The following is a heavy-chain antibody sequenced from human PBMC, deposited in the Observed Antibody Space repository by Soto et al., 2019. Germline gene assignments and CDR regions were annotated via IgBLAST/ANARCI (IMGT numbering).Heavy chain of an antibody. CDR1: GGTFSSYA. D-gene: IGHD1-26*01. Sequence: SVKVSCKASGGTFSSYAISWVRQAPGQGLEWMGGIIPIFGTANYAQKFQGRVTITADKSTSTAYMELSSLRSEGTAVYYCARSHGSFRNWFDPWGQGTLVTVSS. CDR3: ARSHGSFRNWFDP. V-gene: IGHV1-69*06. J-gene: IGHJ5*02. CDR2: IIPIFGTA.